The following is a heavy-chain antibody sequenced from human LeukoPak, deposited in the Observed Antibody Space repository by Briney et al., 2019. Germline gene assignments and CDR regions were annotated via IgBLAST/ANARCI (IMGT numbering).Heavy chain of an antibody. CDR2: IRSKANSYAT. J-gene: IGHJ6*02. V-gene: IGHV3-73*01. CDR1: GFTFSGSA. D-gene: IGHD3-9*01. Sequence: GGSLRLSCAASGFTFSGSAMHWVRQASGKGLEWVGRIRSKANSYATAYAASVKGRFTISRDDSKNTAYLQMNSLKTEDTAVYYCTRGNYDILTGQNYGMDVWGQGTTVTVSS. CDR3: TRGNYDILTGQNYGMDV.